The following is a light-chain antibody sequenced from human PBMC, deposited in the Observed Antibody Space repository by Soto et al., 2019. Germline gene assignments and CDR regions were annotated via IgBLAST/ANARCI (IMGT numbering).Light chain of an antibody. CDR3: QQYRSSPPWT. CDR1: QSVSSSY. J-gene: IGKJ1*01. V-gene: IGKV3-20*01. Sequence: EIVLTQSPGTLSLSPGERATLSCRASQSVSSSYLAWYQQKPGQAPRLLIYGASSRATGIPDRFSGSGSGTDFTLTISRLEPEDYAVYYCQQYRSSPPWTFGQGTKVDIK. CDR2: GAS.